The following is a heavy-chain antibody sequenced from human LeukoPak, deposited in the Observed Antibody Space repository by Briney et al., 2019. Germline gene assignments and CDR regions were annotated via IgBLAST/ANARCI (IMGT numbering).Heavy chain of an antibody. CDR1: GFAFSTYY. Sequence: GGSLRLSCAASGFAFSTYYIHWVRQPPGKGLEWVAVISYDGSNTFYPGSVEGRFTISRDNSRNALYLQMNSLGPEDTAVYYCAKSLSSGWASYYFGHWGQRTPVTISS. D-gene: IGHD6-19*01. J-gene: IGHJ5*02. CDR2: ISYDGSNT. V-gene: IGHV3-30*18. CDR3: AKSLSSGWASYYFGH.